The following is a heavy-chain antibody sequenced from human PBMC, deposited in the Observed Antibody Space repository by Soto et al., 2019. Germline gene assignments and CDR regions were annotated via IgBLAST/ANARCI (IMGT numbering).Heavy chain of an antibody. CDR3: AKGARYSSGTSWFDP. V-gene: IGHV3-23*01. Sequence: EVQLLESGGGLVQPGGSLRLSCAASGFTFSSYAMSWVRQAPGKGLEWVSGISGSGSSTYYADSVKGRFTISRDNSKTPVYLQMNSLRAEDTAVYFCAKGARYSSGTSWFDPWGQGTLVTVSS. CDR2: ISGSGSST. J-gene: IGHJ5*02. D-gene: IGHD6-19*01. CDR1: GFTFSSYA.